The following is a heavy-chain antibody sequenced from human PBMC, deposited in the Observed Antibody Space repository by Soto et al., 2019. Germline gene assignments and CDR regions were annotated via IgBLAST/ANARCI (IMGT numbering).Heavy chain of an antibody. CDR2: ISYDGSNK. Sequence: GGSLRLSCAASGFTFSSYGMHWVRQAPGKGLEWVAVISYDGSNKYYADSVKGRFTISRDNSKNTLYLQMNSLRAEDTAVYYCAKVSSPYSSNSVDYWGQGTLVTVSS. CDR3: AKVSSPYSSNSVDY. CDR1: GFTFSSYG. J-gene: IGHJ4*02. V-gene: IGHV3-30*18. D-gene: IGHD6-19*01.